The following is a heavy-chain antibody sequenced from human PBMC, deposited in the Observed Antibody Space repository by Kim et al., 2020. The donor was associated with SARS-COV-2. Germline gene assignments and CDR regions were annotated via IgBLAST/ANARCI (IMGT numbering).Heavy chain of an antibody. CDR3: AKDTYDSSGYLSYYYYGMDV. CDR2: ISWNSGSI. CDR1: GFTFDDYA. D-gene: IGHD3-22*01. V-gene: IGHV3-9*01. Sequence: SLRLSCAASGFTFDDYAMHWVRQAPGKGLEWVSGISWNSGSIGYADSVKGRFTISRDNAKNSLYLQMNSLRAEDTALYYCAKDTYDSSGYLSYYYYGMDVWGQGTTVTVSS. J-gene: IGHJ6*02.